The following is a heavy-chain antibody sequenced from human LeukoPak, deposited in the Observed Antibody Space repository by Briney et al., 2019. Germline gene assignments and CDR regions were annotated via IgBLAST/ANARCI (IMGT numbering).Heavy chain of an antibody. CDR3: ARDRIGYEYYNGMDV. CDR1: GGTFSSYA. V-gene: IGHV1-69*05. J-gene: IGHJ6*02. Sequence: SVKVSCKASGGTFSSYATSWVRQAPGQGLEWMGGIIPIFGTANYAQKFQDRITIIRDKSANTAYMELSSLRSEDTAVYYCARDRIGYEYYNGMDVWGQGTTVTVSS. CDR2: IIPIFGTA. D-gene: IGHD2/OR15-2a*01.